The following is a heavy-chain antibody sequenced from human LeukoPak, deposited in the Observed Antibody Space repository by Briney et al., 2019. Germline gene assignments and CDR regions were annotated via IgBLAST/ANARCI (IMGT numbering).Heavy chain of an antibody. D-gene: IGHD3-22*01. Sequence: GKSLTLSCVASGFNFDNYAMHWVRQPLGKGLEWVAVISYDGSNKYYADSVKGRFTISRDNSKNTLYLQMNSLRAEDTAVYYCAAVAQYYYDSSGYWSYWGQGTLVTVSS. CDR2: ISYDGSNK. CDR3: AAVAQYYYDSSGYWSY. V-gene: IGHV3-30*04. CDR1: GFNFDNYA. J-gene: IGHJ4*02.